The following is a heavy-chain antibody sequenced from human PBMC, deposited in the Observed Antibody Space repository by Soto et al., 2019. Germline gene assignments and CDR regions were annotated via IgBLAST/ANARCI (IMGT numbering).Heavy chain of an antibody. CDR3: ARGITTGQLDP. CDR2: INPDNGNT. Sequence: ASVKVSCKASGYTFTRYTMNWVRQAPGQRLEWMGWINPDNGNTKSSQKFQDRVIITRDTSASTAYMDLSSLRSEDTAVYYCARGITTGQLDPWGQGTLVTVSS. CDR1: GYTFTRYT. D-gene: IGHD3-10*01. V-gene: IGHV1-3*01. J-gene: IGHJ5*02.